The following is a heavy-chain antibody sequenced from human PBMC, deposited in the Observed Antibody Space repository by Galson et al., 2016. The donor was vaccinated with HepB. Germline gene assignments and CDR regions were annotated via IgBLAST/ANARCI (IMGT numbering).Heavy chain of an antibody. CDR1: GFSLRTSGVA. Sequence: PALVKPTQTLTLTCTCSGFSLRTSGVAVGWIRQPPGKALEWLALIYWDGDDRYSPALQNRLTITKDTPKNQVVLTMTNMNPADTATYYYANRLYYSFWSGYYDAFDIWGPGTMVTVSS. J-gene: IGHJ3*02. D-gene: IGHD3-3*01. V-gene: IGHV2-5*02. CDR3: ANRLYYSFWSGYYDAFDI. CDR2: IYWDGDD.